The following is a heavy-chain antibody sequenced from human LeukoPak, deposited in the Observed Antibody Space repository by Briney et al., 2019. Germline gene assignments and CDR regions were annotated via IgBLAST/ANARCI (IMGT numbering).Heavy chain of an antibody. V-gene: IGHV4-59*01. CDR2: IYYSGST. CDR3: ARVPGRWLHSYFDY. Sequence: TSETLSLTCTVSGGSISSYYWSWIRQPPGKGLEWIGYIYYSGSTTYNPSLKSRVTISVDTSKNQFSLKLSSVTAADTAVYYCARVPGRWLHSYFDYWGQGTLVTVSS. CDR1: GGSISSYY. D-gene: IGHD5-24*01. J-gene: IGHJ4*02.